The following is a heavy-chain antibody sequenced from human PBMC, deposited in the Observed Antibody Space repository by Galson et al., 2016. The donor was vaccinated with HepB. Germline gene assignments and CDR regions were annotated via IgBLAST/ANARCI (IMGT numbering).Heavy chain of an antibody. CDR1: GFSLSSARMG. CDR2: IFRTVAV. Sequence: PALVKPTQTLTLTCTVSGFSLSSARMGVRWIRQPPGKALEWLAQIFRTVAVSYRTSLKSRLTISKDTSKNQVVLSMTNMDPVDTATYYCARIHLNAWSGSPDAFDVWGQGTVVIVSS. D-gene: IGHD1-26*01. CDR3: ARIHLNAWSGSPDAFDV. J-gene: IGHJ3*01. V-gene: IGHV2-26*02.